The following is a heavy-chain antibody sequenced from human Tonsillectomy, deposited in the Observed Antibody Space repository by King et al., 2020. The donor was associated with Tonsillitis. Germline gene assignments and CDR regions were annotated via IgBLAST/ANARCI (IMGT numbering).Heavy chain of an antibody. V-gene: IGHV3-9*01. Sequence: VQLVESGGGLVQPGRSLRLSCAASGFTFDDYAMHWVRQAPGKGLEWVSGISWNSGSIDYADSVKGRFTISRDNAKNSLFLQMKSLRDEDTALYYCARGGRYYDSRYYPFDYWGQGTLVTVSS. D-gene: IGHD3-22*01. CDR3: ARGGRYYDSRYYPFDY. CDR2: ISWNSGSI. J-gene: IGHJ4*02. CDR1: GFTFDDYA.